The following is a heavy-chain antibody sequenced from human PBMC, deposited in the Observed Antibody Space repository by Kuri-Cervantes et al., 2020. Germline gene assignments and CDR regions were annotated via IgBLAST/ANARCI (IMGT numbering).Heavy chain of an antibody. D-gene: IGHD6-19*01. CDR1: GYSISSGYY. CDR2: IYHSGST. Sequence: GSLRLSCAVSGYSISSGYYWGWIRQPPGKGLEWIGSIYHSGSTNYNPSLKSRVTISVDKSKNQFSLKLSSVTAADTAVSYWARGGRWGAVAVPYYFDYWGQGTLVTVSS. CDR3: ARGGRWGAVAVPYYFDY. J-gene: IGHJ4*02. V-gene: IGHV4-38-2*01.